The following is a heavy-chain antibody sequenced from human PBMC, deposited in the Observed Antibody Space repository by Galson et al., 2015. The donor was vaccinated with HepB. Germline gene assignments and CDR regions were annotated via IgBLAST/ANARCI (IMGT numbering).Heavy chain of an antibody. V-gene: IGHV3-11*06. CDR1: GFTFSDYY. CDR3: ASAPNYDLLSGYLDY. J-gene: IGHJ4*02. D-gene: IGHD3-9*01. CDR2: ITSSGSYT. Sequence: SLRLSCAASGFTFSDYYMSWIRQAPGKGLEWISYITSSGSYTNYADSVKGRFTISSDNAKNSLYLQMNSLRAEDTAAYFCASAPNYDLLSGYLDYWGQGTLVTVSS.